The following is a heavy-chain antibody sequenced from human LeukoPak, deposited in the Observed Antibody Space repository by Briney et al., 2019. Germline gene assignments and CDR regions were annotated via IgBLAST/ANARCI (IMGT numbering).Heavy chain of an antibody. Sequence: GGSLRLSCAASGFTFSSYGMHWVRQAPGKGLEWVAFIRYDGSNKYYADSVKGRFTISRDNSKNTLYVQMNSLRPEDTAMYYCARASNYDFWSAPFLWYFDLWGRGTLVTVSS. J-gene: IGHJ2*01. V-gene: IGHV3-30*02. D-gene: IGHD3-3*01. CDR3: ARASNYDFWSAPFLWYFDL. CDR1: GFTFSSYG. CDR2: IRYDGSNK.